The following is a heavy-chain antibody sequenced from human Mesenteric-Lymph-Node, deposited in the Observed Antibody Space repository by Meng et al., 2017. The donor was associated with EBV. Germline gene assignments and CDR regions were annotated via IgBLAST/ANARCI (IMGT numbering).Heavy chain of an antibody. V-gene: IGHV1-8*01. CDR1: GYTFTSYD. Sequence: QGRLGQAGAEVKKPGASVKVSCKASGYTFTSYDINWVRQAPGQGLEWMGWVNPDSGNTGFPEKFQGRITMTRNTSISTTYMELRSLTSEDTAVYYCARGMSYYDNSGFFDYWGQGALVTVSS. CDR2: VNPDSGNT. J-gene: IGHJ4*02. D-gene: IGHD3-22*01. CDR3: ARGMSYYDNSGFFDY.